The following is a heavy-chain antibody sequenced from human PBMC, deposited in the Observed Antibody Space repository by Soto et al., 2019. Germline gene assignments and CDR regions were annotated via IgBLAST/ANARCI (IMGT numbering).Heavy chain of an antibody. Sequence: SETLSLTCAIYGGSFSGYYWRWIRQPPGKGLEWIGEINHSGSTNYNPSLKSRVAMSVDTSKNQFSLKLSSVTAADMAVYYCAAAVARGWFDPWGQGTLVTVS. CDR3: AAAVARGWFDP. J-gene: IGHJ5*02. V-gene: IGHV4-34*01. D-gene: IGHD6-19*01. CDR2: INHSGST. CDR1: GGSFSGYY.